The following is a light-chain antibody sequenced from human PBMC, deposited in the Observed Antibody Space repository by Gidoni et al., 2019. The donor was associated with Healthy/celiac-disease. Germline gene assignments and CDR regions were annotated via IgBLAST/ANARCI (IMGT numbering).Light chain of an antibody. J-gene: IGKJ1*01. CDR1: QSVSSN. CDR3: QQCNNWPRT. Sequence: EIAMTQSPATLSVAPGERATRFCRASQSVSSNLAWYQQKPGQVSRLLICGASTGTTGIPARFGGSGSRTEFTLTISSLPSEDFAVYYCQQCNNWPRTFGQGTKVEIK. V-gene: IGKV3-15*01. CDR2: GAS.